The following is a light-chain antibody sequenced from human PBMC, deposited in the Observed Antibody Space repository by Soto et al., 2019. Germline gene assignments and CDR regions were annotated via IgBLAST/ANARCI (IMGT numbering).Light chain of an antibody. Sequence: QSVLTQPVSVSGSPGQSITISCTGTSSDLGSYDLVSWYQQHPGKAPKLMVYEVTKRPSGVSNRFSGSKSGNTASLTISGLQAEDEADYPCSSYASRGTFYAFGSGTKVT. CDR2: EVT. CDR1: SSDLGSYDL. V-gene: IGLV2-23*02. CDR3: SSYASRGTFYA. J-gene: IGLJ1*01.